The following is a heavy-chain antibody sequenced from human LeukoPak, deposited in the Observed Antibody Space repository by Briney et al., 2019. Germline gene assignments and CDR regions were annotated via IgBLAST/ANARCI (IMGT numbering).Heavy chain of an antibody. CDR1: GFTFSSYS. V-gene: IGHV3-21*01. D-gene: IGHD6-6*01. CDR2: ITSSSRYI. Sequence: GRSLRLSCVASGFTFSSYSMNWVRQAPGKGLEWVSSITSSSRYIYYADSVKGRFTISRDNAKNSLYLQMNYLRAEDTAVYFCAKGGVIAAPIRYYYMDVWGKGTTVTVSS. CDR3: AKGGVIAAPIRYYYMDV. J-gene: IGHJ6*03.